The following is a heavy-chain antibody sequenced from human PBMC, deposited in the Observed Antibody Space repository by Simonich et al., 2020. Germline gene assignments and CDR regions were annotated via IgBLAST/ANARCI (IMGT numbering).Heavy chain of an antibody. V-gene: IGHV3-33*01. CDR1: GFTFSSYG. J-gene: IGHJ6*02. CDR3: ARTISDIVVVPAAIYYGMDV. Sequence: HVQLVESGGGVVQPGRSLRLSCAASGFTFSSYGMHWVRQAPGKWLEWGAVRWYDGSNKYYADSVKGRVTISRDNSKNTLYLQMNSLRAEDTAVYYCARTISDIVVVPAAIYYGMDVWGQGTTVTVSS. CDR2: RWYDGSNK. D-gene: IGHD2-2*01.